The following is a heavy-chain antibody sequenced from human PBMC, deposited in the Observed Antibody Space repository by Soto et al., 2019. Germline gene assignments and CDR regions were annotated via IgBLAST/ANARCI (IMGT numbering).Heavy chain of an antibody. CDR3: ASLLGYDSSGYSVAGMDV. Sequence: ASVKVSCKASGYTFTGYYMHWVRQAPGQGLEWMGWINPNSGGTNYAQKFQGRVTMTRDTSISTAYMELSRLRSDDTAVYYFASLLGYDSSGYSVAGMDVWGQGTTVTVSS. V-gene: IGHV1-2*02. CDR2: INPNSGGT. J-gene: IGHJ6*02. CDR1: GYTFTGYY. D-gene: IGHD3-22*01.